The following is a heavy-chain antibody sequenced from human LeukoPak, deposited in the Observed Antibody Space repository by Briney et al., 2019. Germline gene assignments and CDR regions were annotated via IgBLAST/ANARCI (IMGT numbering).Heavy chain of an antibody. CDR2: IIPIFGTA. J-gene: IGHJ5*02. D-gene: IGHD1-7*01. V-gene: IGHV1-69*05. Sequence: GASVKVSCKAPGRTFSSYANSWVRQAPGQGVEWMGGIIPIFGTANYAQKFQGRVTITTDESTSTAYMELSSLRSEDTAVYYCARDNYAGANWFDPWGQGTLVTVSS. CDR1: GRTFSSYA. CDR3: ARDNYAGANWFDP.